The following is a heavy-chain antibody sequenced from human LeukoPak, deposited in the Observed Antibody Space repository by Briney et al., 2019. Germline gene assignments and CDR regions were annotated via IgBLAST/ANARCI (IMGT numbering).Heavy chain of an antibody. D-gene: IGHD2-15*01. V-gene: IGHV3-23*01. CDR1: GFTFTSYA. J-gene: IGHJ4*02. CDR3: AKDVEDIVVVEFDY. Sequence: GGSLRLSCAASGFTFTSYAMSWVRQAPGKGLEWVSAISGSGGSTYYADSVKGRFTISRDNSKNTLYLQMNSLRAEDTAVYYCAKDVEDIVVVEFDYWGQGILVTVSS. CDR2: ISGSGGST.